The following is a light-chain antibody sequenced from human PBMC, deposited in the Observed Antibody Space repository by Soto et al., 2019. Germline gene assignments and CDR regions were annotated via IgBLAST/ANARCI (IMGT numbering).Light chain of an antibody. J-gene: IGKJ3*01. CDR1: ERLSSVY. CDR2: GAS. V-gene: IGKV3-20*01. CDR3: QQTYNTPFT. Sequence: EIVLTQSPGTLSLSPGERATLSCRASERLSSVYLAWYQQRPGQPPRLLIYGASNRATGIPDRFSGSGSGTDFTLTINSLQPEDFATYYCQQTYNTPFTFGPGTKVDIK.